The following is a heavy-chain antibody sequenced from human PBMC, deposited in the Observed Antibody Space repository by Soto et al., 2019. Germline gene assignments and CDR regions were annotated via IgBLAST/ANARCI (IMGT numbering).Heavy chain of an antibody. Sequence: ASVKVSCKTSGYTFSNYGITWVRQAPGQPLEWPGWISLYSDGTNYAQKFQGRVSMTTDTSTTTAYMELRSLRSDDTAVYYCARVVTGAEDRFGPWGQGSLVTVSS. J-gene: IGHJ5*02. V-gene: IGHV1-18*01. CDR1: GYTFSNYG. CDR2: ISLYSDGT. CDR3: ARVVTGAEDRFGP. D-gene: IGHD2-2*01.